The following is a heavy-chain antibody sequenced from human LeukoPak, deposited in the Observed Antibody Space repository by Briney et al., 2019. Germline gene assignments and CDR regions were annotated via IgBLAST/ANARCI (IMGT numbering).Heavy chain of an antibody. CDR3: ARVTRENYFDY. D-gene: IGHD1-26*01. CDR1: GYSISSGYY. J-gene: IGHJ4*02. CDR2: IYHSGST. V-gene: IGHV4-38-2*02. Sequence: PSETLSLTCTVSGYSISSGYYWGWIRQPPGKGLEWIGSIYHSGSTYYNPSLKSRVTISVDTSKNQFSLKLSSVTAADTAVYYCARVTRENYFDYWGQGTLVTVSS.